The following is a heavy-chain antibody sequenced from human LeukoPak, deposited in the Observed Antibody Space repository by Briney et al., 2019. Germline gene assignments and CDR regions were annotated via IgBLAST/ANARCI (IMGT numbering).Heavy chain of an antibody. CDR3: ARDLPTGTYRAYFDN. CDR1: GFTFSDYY. V-gene: IGHV3-11*05. D-gene: IGHD1-26*01. J-gene: IGHJ4*02. Sequence: GGSLRLSCAASGFTFSDYYMSWIRQAPGKGLEWVSHISSSSSYTNYADSVKGRFTISRDNAKNSLYLQMNSLRAEDTAVYYCARDLPTGTYRAYFDNWGQGTLVTVSS. CDR2: ISSSSSYT.